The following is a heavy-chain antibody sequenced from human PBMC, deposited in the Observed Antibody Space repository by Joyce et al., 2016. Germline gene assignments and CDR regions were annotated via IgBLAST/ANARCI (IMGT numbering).Heavy chain of an antibody. V-gene: IGHV3-30*03. D-gene: IGHD3-9*01. CDR3: AGGILTGYFDY. Sequence: VRQAPGKGLEWVAVISYDGNNKHYGDSVKGRFTISRDNSKNTLYLQMNSLRAEDTAVYYCAGGILTGYFDYWGQGTLVTVSS. CDR2: ISYDGNNK. J-gene: IGHJ4*02.